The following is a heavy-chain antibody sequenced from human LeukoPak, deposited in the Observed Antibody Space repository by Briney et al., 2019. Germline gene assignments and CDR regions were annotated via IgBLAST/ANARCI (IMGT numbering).Heavy chain of an antibody. V-gene: IGHV4-4*07. CDR2: IYTSGST. CDR1: GGSISSYY. J-gene: IGHJ5*02. CDR3: ARERTYYDSSGYYGWFDP. D-gene: IGHD3-22*01. Sequence: SETLSLTCTVSGGSISSYYWSWIRQPAGKGLEWIGRIYTSGSTNYNPSLKSRVTMSVDTSKNQFSLKLSSVTAADTAVYYCARERTYYDSSGYYGWFDPWGQGTLVTVSS.